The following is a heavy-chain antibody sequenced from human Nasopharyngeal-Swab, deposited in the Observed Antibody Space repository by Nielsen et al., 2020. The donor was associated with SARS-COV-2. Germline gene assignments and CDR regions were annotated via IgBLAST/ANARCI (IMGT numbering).Heavy chain of an antibody. CDR3: ARDAQRTYYYDSSGLYYYYGMDV. CDR1: GGTFSSYA. D-gene: IGHD3-22*01. V-gene: IGHV1-69*04. Sequence: SVKVSCKASGGTFSSYAISWVRQAPGQGLEWMGRIIPILGIANYAQKFQGRVTITADKSTSTAYMELSSLRAEDTAVYYCARDAQRTYYYDSSGLYYYYGMDVWGQGTTVTVSS. J-gene: IGHJ6*02. CDR2: IIPILGIA.